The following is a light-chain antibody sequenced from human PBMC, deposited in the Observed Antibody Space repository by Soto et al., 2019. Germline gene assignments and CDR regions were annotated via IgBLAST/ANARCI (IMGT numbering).Light chain of an antibody. V-gene: IGLV2-18*02. CDR1: SSDVGSYNR. Sequence: QSALTQPPSVSGSPGQSVAISCTGTSSDVGSYNRVSWYQQPPGTAPKLMIYEVTNRPSGVPDRFSGSKSGNTASLTISGLQAVDEADYYCSSYTRSTTYVFGTWTKVTIL. J-gene: IGLJ1*01. CDR2: EVT. CDR3: SSYTRSTTYV.